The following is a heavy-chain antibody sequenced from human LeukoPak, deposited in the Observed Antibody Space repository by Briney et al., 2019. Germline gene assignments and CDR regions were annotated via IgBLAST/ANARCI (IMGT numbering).Heavy chain of an antibody. CDR3: ARHGHHGDHDY. CDR2: IYYTGSS. CDR1: GGSISSYY. D-gene: IGHD2-21*02. Sequence: SETLSLTCTVSGGSISSYYWSWIRQPPGKGLEWIGSIYYTGSSYYNPSLKSRVTISVDTSKNQFSLRLSSVTAADTAVYHCARHGHHGDHDYWGQGTLVTVSS. V-gene: IGHV4-59*05. J-gene: IGHJ4*02.